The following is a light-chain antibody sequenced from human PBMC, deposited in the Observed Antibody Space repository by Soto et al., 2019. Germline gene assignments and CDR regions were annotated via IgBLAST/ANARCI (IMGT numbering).Light chain of an antibody. J-gene: IGKJ4*01. Sequence: PGARVTLSCRASQSVSSSYLTWYQQKPGQAPRLLIYGASTRATSIPARFSGSGSGTDFTLTISSLQPEDFAVYYCQQDYNLPHTFGGGTKVEIK. CDR2: GAS. CDR3: QQDYNLPHT. CDR1: QSVSSSY. V-gene: IGKV3D-7*01.